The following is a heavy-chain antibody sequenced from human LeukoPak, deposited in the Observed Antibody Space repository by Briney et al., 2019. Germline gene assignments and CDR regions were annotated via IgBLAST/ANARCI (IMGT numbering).Heavy chain of an antibody. D-gene: IGHD3-22*01. J-gene: IGHJ4*02. CDR3: AREVTPNYYDSSGYSDY. V-gene: IGHV3-23*01. CDR1: GFTFSSYA. CDR2: ISGSGGST. Sequence: GGSLRLSCAASGFTFSSYAMSWVRQAPGKGLEWVSAISGSGGSTYYADSVKGRFTISRDNSKNTLYLQMNSLRAEDTAVYYCAREVTPNYYDSSGYSDYWGQGTLVTVSS.